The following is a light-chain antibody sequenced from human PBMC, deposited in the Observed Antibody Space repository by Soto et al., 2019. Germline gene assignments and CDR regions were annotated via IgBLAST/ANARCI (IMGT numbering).Light chain of an antibody. J-gene: IGLJ2*01. CDR3: SSYTSSSTRVA. Sequence: QSALTQPASVSGSPGQSITISCTGTSSDVGGYNYVSWYQQHPDKAPKLMIYDVSNRPSGVSNRFSGSKSGNTASLTISGLQAEDEADYYCSSYTSSSTRVAFGGGTKLTVL. CDR1: SSDVGGYNY. CDR2: DVS. V-gene: IGLV2-14*01.